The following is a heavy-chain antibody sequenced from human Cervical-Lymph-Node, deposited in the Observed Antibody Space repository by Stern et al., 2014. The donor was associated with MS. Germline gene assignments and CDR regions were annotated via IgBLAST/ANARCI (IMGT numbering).Heavy chain of an antibody. CDR1: GFAFSGYA. V-gene: IGHV3-64*07. D-gene: IGHD6-13*01. J-gene: IGHJ3*02. Sequence: VQLVESGGGLVQPGGSLRLSCAASGFAFSGYAMHWVRQAPGKGLEYVSTIATYGRSTNYVDSVKDRFTISRDSSKSTLYLQMGSLTPEDTAVYYCARGRSSSTSDAFDIWGQGTMVTVSS. CDR2: IATYGRST. CDR3: ARGRSSSTSDAFDI.